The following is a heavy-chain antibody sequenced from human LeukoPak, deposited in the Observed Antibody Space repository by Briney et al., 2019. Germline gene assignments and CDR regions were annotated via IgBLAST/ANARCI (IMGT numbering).Heavy chain of an antibody. V-gene: IGHV4-39*07. CDR1: GGSISSSSYY. CDR2: IYYSGST. CDR3: ARGPMIVVVNDAFDI. D-gene: IGHD3-22*01. Sequence: SETLSLTCTVSGGSISSSSYYWGWIRQPPGKGLEWIGSIYYSGSTYYNPSLKSRVTISVDTSKNQFSLKLSSVTAADTAVYYCARGPMIVVVNDAFDIWGQGTMVTVSS. J-gene: IGHJ3*02.